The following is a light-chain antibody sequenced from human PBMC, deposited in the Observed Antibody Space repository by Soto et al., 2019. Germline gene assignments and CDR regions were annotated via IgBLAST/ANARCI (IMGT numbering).Light chain of an antibody. J-gene: IGKJ4*01. CDR1: QSVCSY. Sequence: EIVLTQSPATPSLSPGERATLSCRASQSVCSYFAWYQQKPGQDPRLLIYDASNRATGIPARFSGSGSGTDFTLTITSLAPEDFAVYYCQQRSNWPQRLTFGGGTTVDIK. V-gene: IGKV3-11*01. CDR2: DAS. CDR3: QQRSNWPQRLT.